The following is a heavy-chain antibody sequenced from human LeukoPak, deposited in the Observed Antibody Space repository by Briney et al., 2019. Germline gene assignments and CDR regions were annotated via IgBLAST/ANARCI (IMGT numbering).Heavy chain of an antibody. J-gene: IGHJ3*02. CDR3: ARDLVNYGGYHDAFDI. D-gene: IGHD5-12*01. Sequence: SQTLSLTCTVSGGSISSGGYYWSWIRQHPGKGLEWIGYIYYSGSTYYNPSLKSRVTISVDTSKNQFSLKLSSVTAADTAVYYCARDLVNYGGYHDAFDIWGQGTMVTVSS. CDR2: IYYSGST. V-gene: IGHV4-31*03. CDR1: GGSISSGGYY.